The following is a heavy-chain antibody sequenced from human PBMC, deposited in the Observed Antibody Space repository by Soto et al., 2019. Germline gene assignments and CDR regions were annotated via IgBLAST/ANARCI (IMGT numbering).Heavy chain of an antibody. J-gene: IGHJ4*02. CDR1: AFTFSSYG. CDR3: AKETYSGPLDY. V-gene: IGHV3-30*18. Sequence: QVQLVEAGGGVVQPGRSLRLSCAASAFTFSSYGMHWVRQAPGKGLEWVAVISHDGGNKYYADSVKGRFTISRDNSKDTLYLQMNSLRAEDTALYYCAKETYSGPLDYWGQGTLVTVSS. D-gene: IGHD2-15*01. CDR2: ISHDGGNK.